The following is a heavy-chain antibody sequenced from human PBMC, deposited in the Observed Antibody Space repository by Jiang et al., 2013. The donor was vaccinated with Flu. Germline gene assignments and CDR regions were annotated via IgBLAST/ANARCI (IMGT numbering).Heavy chain of an antibody. CDR2: MYSSGSS. Sequence: GLVKPSQTLSLTCTVSGVSITSGSHYWSWIRQPAGKGLEWIGRMYSSGSSNYNPSLKSRVTISIDTSKNQFSLQLSSVTAADTAVYYCATGYGSSWFDPWGQGTLVTVSS. D-gene: IGHD3-10*01. V-gene: IGHV4-61*02. CDR1: GVSITSGSHY. CDR3: ATGYGSSWFDP. J-gene: IGHJ5*02.